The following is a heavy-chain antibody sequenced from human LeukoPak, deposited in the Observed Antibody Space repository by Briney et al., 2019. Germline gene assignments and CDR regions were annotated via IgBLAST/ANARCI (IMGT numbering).Heavy chain of an antibody. CDR2: TYYKSKWSK. D-gene: IGHD5-24*01. J-gene: IGHJ4*02. CDR3: GRGDVAFDY. V-gene: IGHV6-1*01. Sequence: SQTLSLTCAISGDSVSSNSAAWNWIRQSPSRGLEWLGRTYYKSKWSKNYAVSMKSRITINPDTSKNQFSLQLNSVTPEDTGVYYCGRGDVAFDYWGQGTLVTVSS. CDR1: GDSVSSNSAA.